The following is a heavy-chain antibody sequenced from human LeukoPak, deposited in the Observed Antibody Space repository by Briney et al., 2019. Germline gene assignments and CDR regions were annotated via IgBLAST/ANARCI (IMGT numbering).Heavy chain of an antibody. CDR2: INHSGST. CDR1: GGSFSGYY. CDR3: ADRRRYSYGLDY. V-gene: IGHV4-34*01. D-gene: IGHD5-18*01. Sequence: PSETLSLTCAVYGGSFSGYYWSWIRQPPGKGLEWSGEINHSGSTNYTPSLKSRVTISVDTSKNQFSLKLSSVTAADTAVYYCADRRRYSYGLDYWGQGTLVTVSS. J-gene: IGHJ4*02.